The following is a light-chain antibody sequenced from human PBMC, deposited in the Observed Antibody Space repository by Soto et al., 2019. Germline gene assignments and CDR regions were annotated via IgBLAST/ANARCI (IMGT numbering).Light chain of an antibody. Sequence: QSVLTQPPSASGTPGQRVTISCSGSSSNIGSNTVNWYQQLPGTAPKLVIYSNNQRPSGVPDRFSGSKSGTSASLAISGLQAEDEADYYCQSYDSSLSGFYVFGTGTKLTVL. CDR2: SNN. CDR1: SSNIGSNT. V-gene: IGLV1-44*01. CDR3: QSYDSSLSGFYV. J-gene: IGLJ1*01.